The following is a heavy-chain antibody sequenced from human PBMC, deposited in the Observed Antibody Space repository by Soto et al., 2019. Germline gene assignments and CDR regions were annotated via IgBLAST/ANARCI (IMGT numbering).Heavy chain of an antibody. V-gene: IGHV4-59*08. J-gene: IGHJ4*02. CDR1: GGSMTGYY. CDR3: ARHVGKWGFDY. CDR2: ISYGGST. D-gene: IGHD1-26*01. Sequence: QVQLQESGPGLVQPSETLSLTCTVSGGSMTGYYWSWVRQTPEKGLEWIVNISYGGSTTHNPSLKSRATISVDTFRNQFSLKLTSVTATDTAVYYCARHVGKWGFDYWGQGTLVTVSS.